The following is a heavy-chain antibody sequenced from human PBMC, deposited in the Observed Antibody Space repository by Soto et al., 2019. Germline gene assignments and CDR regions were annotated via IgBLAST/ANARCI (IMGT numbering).Heavy chain of an antibody. Sequence: QVQLQESGPGLVKPSQTLSLTCNVTGGSISTGGHYWNWIRQLPGKGLEWIGYIFYTGTTYYNPSLQSRVTISVDTSKTQFSLKLKSVTAADSAVYYCARQNFDGTTGYPHWYAMDVWGQGTTVTVSS. CDR2: IFYTGTT. J-gene: IGHJ6*02. CDR3: ARQNFDGTTGYPHWYAMDV. D-gene: IGHD3-9*01. V-gene: IGHV4-31*03. CDR1: GGSISTGGHY.